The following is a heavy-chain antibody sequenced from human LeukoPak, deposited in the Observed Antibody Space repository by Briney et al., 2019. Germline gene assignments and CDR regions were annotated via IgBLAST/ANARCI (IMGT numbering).Heavy chain of an antibody. CDR2: ISGSGGST. Sequence: PGGSLRLSCAASGFTFSDYYMSWIRQAPGKGLEWVSAISGSGGSTYYADSVKGRFTISRDNSKNTLYLQMNSLRAEDTAVYYCAKGDSSSWLNYFDYWGQGTLVTVSS. CDR1: GFTFSDYY. D-gene: IGHD6-13*01. J-gene: IGHJ4*02. V-gene: IGHV3-23*01. CDR3: AKGDSSSWLNYFDY.